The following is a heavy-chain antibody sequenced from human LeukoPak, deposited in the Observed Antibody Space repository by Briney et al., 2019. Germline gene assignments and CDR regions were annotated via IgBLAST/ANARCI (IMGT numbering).Heavy chain of an antibody. CDR2: ISSSDTTI. CDR3: ARSQTSRYYFYMDV. Sequence: PGGSLRLSCAASGFTFSDYYMTWIRQAPGKGLEWISYISSSDTTIYYADSVKGRFTISRDNAKNSLYLQMNSLRAEDTAVYHCARSQTSRYYFYMDVWGKGTTVTVSS. J-gene: IGHJ6*03. CDR1: GFTFSDYY. V-gene: IGHV3-11*04.